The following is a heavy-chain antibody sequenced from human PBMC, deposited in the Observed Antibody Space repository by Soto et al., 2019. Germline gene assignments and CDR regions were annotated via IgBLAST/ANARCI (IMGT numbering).Heavy chain of an antibody. D-gene: IGHD2-8*01. CDR1: GGSFSGYY. Sequence: PSETLSLTCAVYGGSFSGYYWSWIRQPPGKGLEWIGYIYYSGSTNYNPSLKSRVTISVDTSKNQFSLKLSSVTAADTAVYYCARPDRQYEPNDAFDIWGQGTMVTVSS. CDR3: ARPDRQYEPNDAFDI. CDR2: IYYSGST. J-gene: IGHJ3*02. V-gene: IGHV4-59*01.